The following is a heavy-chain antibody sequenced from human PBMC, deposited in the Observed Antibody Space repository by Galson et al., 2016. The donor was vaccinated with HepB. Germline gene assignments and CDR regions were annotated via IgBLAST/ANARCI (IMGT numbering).Heavy chain of an antibody. CDR1: GFSFSSNT. V-gene: IGHV3-30*18. Sequence: SLRLSCAASGFSFSSNTMHWARQAPGKGLEWVALISSDGSHTYFADSVKGRFTISRDNSKNTLYLQMDSLRAEDTAVFYCAKRGGLDYDFDYWGQGTLVTSSS. CDR2: ISSDGSHT. D-gene: IGHD3-16*01. J-gene: IGHJ4*02. CDR3: AKRGGLDYDFDY.